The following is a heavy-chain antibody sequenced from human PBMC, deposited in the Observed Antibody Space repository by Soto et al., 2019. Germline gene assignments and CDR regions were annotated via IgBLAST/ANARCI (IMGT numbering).Heavy chain of an antibody. CDR2: ISGSGGST. Sequence: PGGSLRLSCAASGFTFSSYAMSWVRQAPGKGLEWVSAISGSGGSTYYADSVKGRFTISRDNSKNTLYLQMNSLRAEDTAVYYCAKDLLRFLEWSGIFYYYYGMDVWGQGTTVTVSS. J-gene: IGHJ6*02. V-gene: IGHV3-23*01. D-gene: IGHD3-3*01. CDR1: GFTFSSYA. CDR3: AKDLLRFLEWSGIFYYYYGMDV.